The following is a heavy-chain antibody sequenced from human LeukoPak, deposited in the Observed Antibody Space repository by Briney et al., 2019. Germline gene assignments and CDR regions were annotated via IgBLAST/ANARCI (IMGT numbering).Heavy chain of an antibody. CDR1: GFTFSSYG. Sequence: GRSLRLSCAASGFTFSSYGMHWVRQAPGKGLEWVAVIWYDGSNKYYADSVKGRFTISRDNSKNTPYLQMNSLRAEDTAVYYCARDGLVRGVMLYYYYGMDVWGQGTTVTVSS. D-gene: IGHD3-10*01. V-gene: IGHV3-33*01. CDR3: ARDGLVRGVMLYYYYGMDV. CDR2: IWYDGSNK. J-gene: IGHJ6*02.